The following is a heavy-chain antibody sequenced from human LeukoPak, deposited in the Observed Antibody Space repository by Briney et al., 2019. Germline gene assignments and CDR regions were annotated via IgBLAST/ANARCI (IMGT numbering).Heavy chain of an antibody. J-gene: IGHJ3*02. CDR2: ISFSSTHI. CDR3: AREDYDYVWGSYRTHAFDI. D-gene: IGHD3-16*02. V-gene: IGHV3-21*04. Sequence: GGSLRLSCAAYGFIFSNYGMSWVRQAPGKGLEWVSSISFSSTHIYYADSIQGRFTISRDNAENSLYLQMNSLRAEDTAVYYCAREDYDYVWGSYRTHAFDIWGQGTMVTVSS. CDR1: GFIFSNYG.